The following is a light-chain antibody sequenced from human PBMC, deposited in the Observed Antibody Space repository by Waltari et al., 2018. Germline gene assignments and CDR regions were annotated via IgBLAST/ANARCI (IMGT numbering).Light chain of an antibody. V-gene: IGKV3-15*01. Sequence: EIVMTQSPATLSVSPGERATLSCRASQSISSNLAWYQQKPGQAPRLLIYGASTRATGIPARLSGSGSGTEFTLTISSLQSEDFAFYYCQQYDTWPRTFGQGTKLEIK. CDR2: GAS. CDR1: QSISSN. J-gene: IGKJ2*02. CDR3: QQYDTWPRT.